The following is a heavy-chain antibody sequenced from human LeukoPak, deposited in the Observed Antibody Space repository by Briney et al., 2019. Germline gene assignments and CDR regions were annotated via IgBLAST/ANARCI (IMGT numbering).Heavy chain of an antibody. Sequence: GGSLRLSFAASGFTFSSYAMSWVRQAPGKGLEWVSAISCSGGSTYYADSVKGRFTISRDNSKNTLYLQMNSLRAEDTAVYYCAKDPTMIVVVIPDYWGQGTLVTVSS. J-gene: IGHJ4*02. V-gene: IGHV3-23*01. D-gene: IGHD3-22*01. CDR3: AKDPTMIVVVIPDY. CDR2: ISCSGGST. CDR1: GFTFSSYA.